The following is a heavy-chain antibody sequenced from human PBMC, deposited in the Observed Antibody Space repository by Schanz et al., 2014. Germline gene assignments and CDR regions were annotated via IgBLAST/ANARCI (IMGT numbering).Heavy chain of an antibody. V-gene: IGHV3-30*18. CDR2: ISYDGSNK. D-gene: IGHD3-10*01. J-gene: IGHJ5*02. Sequence: QVQLVESGGGVVQPGRSLRLSCAVSGFTFSSYGMHWVRQAPGKGLEWVALISYDGSNKHYADSVKGRFSVSRDNSKNTLYLQMNSLRADDTAVYYCAKDQLANYRGSGYNWFDPWGQGTLVTVSS. CDR1: GFTFSSYG. CDR3: AKDQLANYRGSGYNWFDP.